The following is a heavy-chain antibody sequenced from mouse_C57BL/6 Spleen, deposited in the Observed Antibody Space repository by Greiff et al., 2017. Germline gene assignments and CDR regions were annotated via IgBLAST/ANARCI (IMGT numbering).Heavy chain of an antibody. V-gene: IGHV1-52*01. CDR3: ARYGSSPFAY. J-gene: IGHJ3*01. CDR1: GYTFTSYW. Sequence: QVQLQQPGAELVRPGSSVKLSCKASGYTFTSYWMPWVKQRPIQGLEWIGNIDPSDSETHYNQKFKDKATLTVDKSSSTAYMQLSSLTSEDSAVYYLARYGSSPFAYGGQGTLVTVSA. CDR2: IDPSDSET. D-gene: IGHD1-1*01.